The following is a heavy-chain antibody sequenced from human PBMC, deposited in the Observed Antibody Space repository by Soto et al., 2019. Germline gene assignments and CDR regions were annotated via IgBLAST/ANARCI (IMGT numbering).Heavy chain of an antibody. CDR2: ISPRSTFR. CDR3: ARCGGGGLFDP. Sequence: QVQLVESGGDLVKPGGSLRLSCATSGFSFSDSYMSWIRQAPGKGLEWISYISPRSTFRDYADSVKGRFTISRDSVKNSLYLQMNNLTADDTGVYYCARCGGGGLFDPWGQGSVVTVSS. CDR1: GFSFSDSY. J-gene: IGHJ5*02. D-gene: IGHD2-21*01. V-gene: IGHV3-11*06.